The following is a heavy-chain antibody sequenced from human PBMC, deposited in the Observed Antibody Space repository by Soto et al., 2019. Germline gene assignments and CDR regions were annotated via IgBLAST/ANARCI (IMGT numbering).Heavy chain of an antibody. CDR1: GDSVSSDITS. Sequence: SQTLSLTCAISGDSVSSDITSWNWIRQSPSRGLEWLGRTYYRSKWFHDYAASVKSRITINPDTSKNRFSLELNSMTPEDTAVYYCARGDALDVWGQGTVVTVS. J-gene: IGHJ3*01. V-gene: IGHV6-1*01. CDR3: ARGDALDV. CDR2: TYYRSKWFH.